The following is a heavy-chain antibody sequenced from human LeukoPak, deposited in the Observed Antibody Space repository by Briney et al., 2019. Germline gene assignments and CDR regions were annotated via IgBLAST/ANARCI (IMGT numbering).Heavy chain of an antibody. Sequence: GGSLPLSCSASGFTFSYHWMTWVRQAPGKGLEWVANIKNDGAVKNYVDSVKVRFTISRDNAKNSLYLQMKRLRAEATAVYYCAKDSYSKGDFWGQGVLVTVSS. CDR1: GFTFSYHW. V-gene: IGHV3-7*01. D-gene: IGHD6-13*01. J-gene: IGHJ4*02. CDR3: AKDSYSKGDF. CDR2: IKNDGAVK.